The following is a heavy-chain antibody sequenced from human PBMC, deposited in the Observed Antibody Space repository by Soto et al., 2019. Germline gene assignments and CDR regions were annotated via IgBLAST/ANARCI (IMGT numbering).Heavy chain of an antibody. D-gene: IGHD2-21*02. J-gene: IGHJ5*02. CDR2: IYCSGST. V-gene: IGHV4-39*01. CDR1: GGSISSSSYF. Sequence: SETLSLTCSVSGGSISSSSYFWGWIRQPPGKGLEWIGSIYCSGSTCYNPSLKSRVTVSVDTSKNQFSLKLSSVTAADTAVYYCARHPSDFWFDPWGQGTLVTVSS. CDR3: ARHPSDFWFDP.